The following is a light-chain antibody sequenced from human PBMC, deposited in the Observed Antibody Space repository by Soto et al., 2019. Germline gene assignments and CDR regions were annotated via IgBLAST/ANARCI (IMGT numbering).Light chain of an antibody. V-gene: IGKV1-39*01. Sequence: DIQLTQSPSSLSASVGDKVTITCRASQSIRSYLNWVQQKPGKAPKLLIYDASSLQTGVPSRFSGSGSGTDFSLTISSLQPEDFATYYCQQSYSTPPWTVGQGTKVEI. J-gene: IGKJ1*01. CDR2: DAS. CDR1: QSIRSY. CDR3: QQSYSTPPWT.